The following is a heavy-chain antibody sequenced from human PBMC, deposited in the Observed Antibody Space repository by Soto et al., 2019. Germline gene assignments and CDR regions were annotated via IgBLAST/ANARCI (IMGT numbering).Heavy chain of an antibody. Sequence: SVKVSCKASGGTFSSYAISWVRQAPGQGLEWMGGIIPIFGTANYAQKFQGRVTITADESTSTAYMELSSLRSEDTAVYYCARERAEMATIKSSFDYWGQGPLVTVAS. CDR1: GGTFSSYA. CDR3: ARERAEMATIKSSFDY. J-gene: IGHJ4*02. D-gene: IGHD5-12*01. V-gene: IGHV1-69*13. CDR2: IIPIFGTA.